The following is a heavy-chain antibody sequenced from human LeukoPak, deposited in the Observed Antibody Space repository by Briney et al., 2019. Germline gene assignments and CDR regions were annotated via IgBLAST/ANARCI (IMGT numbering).Heavy chain of an antibody. V-gene: IGHV3-74*01. CDR3: VSEVSGSFPT. CDR1: GFTFSNYW. D-gene: IGHD1-26*01. J-gene: IGHJ4*02. Sequence: GGSLRLSCSASGFTFSNYWIHWVRQPPGKGLVWVSRIDNDGGDTIYADSVRGRFTISRDNAKSTLFLQMNSLGAEDTAVYYCVSEVSGSFPTWGQGTQLTVSS. CDR2: IDNDGGDT.